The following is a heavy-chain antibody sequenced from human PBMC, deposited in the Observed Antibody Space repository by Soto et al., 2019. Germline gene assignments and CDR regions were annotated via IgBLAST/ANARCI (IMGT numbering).Heavy chain of an antibody. V-gene: IGHV4-39*01. J-gene: IGHJ4*02. CDR3: VSAAKWELLFDY. D-gene: IGHD1-26*01. CDR1: GGSISSSNYY. Sequence: PSETLSLTCTVSGGSISSSNYYWAWIRQPPGKGLEWIGNIYYTEGTYYNPSLKSRVTISVDTSENQVSLKLFSVTAADTALHYCVSAAKWELLFDYWGQGIQVTVSS. CDR2: IYYTEGT.